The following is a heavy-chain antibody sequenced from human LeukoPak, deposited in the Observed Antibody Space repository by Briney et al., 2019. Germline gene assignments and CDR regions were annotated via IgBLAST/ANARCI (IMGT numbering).Heavy chain of an antibody. J-gene: IGHJ6*03. V-gene: IGHV4-34*01. Sequence: SETLSLTCAVYGGSFSGYYWSWIRQPPGKGLEWIGEINHSGSTNYNPSLKSRVTISVGTSKNQFSLKLSSVTAADTAVYYCARESGYYYYMDVWGKGTTVTVSS. CDR2: INHSGST. CDR3: ARESGYYYYMDV. CDR1: GGSFSGYY. D-gene: IGHD3-10*01.